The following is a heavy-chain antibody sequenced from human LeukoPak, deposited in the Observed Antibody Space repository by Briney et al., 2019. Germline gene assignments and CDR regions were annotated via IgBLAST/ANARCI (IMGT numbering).Heavy chain of an antibody. CDR3: ARVSTAVSLAIDY. D-gene: IGHD6-13*01. J-gene: IGHJ4*02. Sequence: PGGSLRLSCAASGFTFSDYNMNWVRQAPGKGLEWVSVISSSSTYIYYADSVKGRFTISRDNAKNSLYLQMNSLRAEDTAVYYCARVSTAVSLAIDYWGPGTLVTVST. CDR1: GFTFSDYN. CDR2: ISSSSTYI. V-gene: IGHV3-21*06.